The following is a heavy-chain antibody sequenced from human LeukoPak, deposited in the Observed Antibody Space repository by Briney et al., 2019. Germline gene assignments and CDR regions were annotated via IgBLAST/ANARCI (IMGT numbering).Heavy chain of an antibody. Sequence: GGSLRLSCAASGFTFSSYAMSWVRQAPGKRLEWVSAISGSGGSTYYADSVKGRFTISRDNSKNTLYLQMNSLRVEDTAVYYCAKAHTYYYDSSGYYILVWGQGTLVTVSS. CDR3: AKAHTYYYDSSGYYILV. V-gene: IGHV3-23*01. J-gene: IGHJ4*02. CDR2: ISGSGGST. D-gene: IGHD3-22*01. CDR1: GFTFSSYA.